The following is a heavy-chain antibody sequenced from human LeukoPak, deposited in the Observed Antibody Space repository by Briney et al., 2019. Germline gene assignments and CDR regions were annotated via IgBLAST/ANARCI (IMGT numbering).Heavy chain of an antibody. CDR1: GGTFTSYA. CDR3: ARDLVLGDCSGGSCPFDD. V-gene: IGHV1-69*06. CDR2: IITIFGTA. D-gene: IGHD2-15*01. J-gene: IGHJ4*02. Sequence: SVTVSSKASGGTFTSYAISWVRQAPGQGRGWMGGIITIFGTANYAQTFQGRVTITADKSTSTAYMELSSLRSEDTAVYYCARDLVLGDCSGGSCPFDDWGQGTLVTVSS.